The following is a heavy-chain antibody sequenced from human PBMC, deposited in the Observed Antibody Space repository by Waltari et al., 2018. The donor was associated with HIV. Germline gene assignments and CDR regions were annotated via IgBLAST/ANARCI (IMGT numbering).Heavy chain of an antibody. J-gene: IGHJ3*01. CDR1: GFTFDKFA. CDR2: ISGNGGNK. Sequence: QLLESGGGLVQPGGSLRLSCVASGFTFDKFAMNWVRQAPGQGVEGRASISGNGGNKFYADSVKGRISISRENSKNTVYLQINSLRVDDTAIYYCAKTVPTVTSIFEGFDVWGQGATVTVSS. V-gene: IGHV3-23*01. CDR3: AKTVPTVTSIFEGFDV. D-gene: IGHD4-17*01.